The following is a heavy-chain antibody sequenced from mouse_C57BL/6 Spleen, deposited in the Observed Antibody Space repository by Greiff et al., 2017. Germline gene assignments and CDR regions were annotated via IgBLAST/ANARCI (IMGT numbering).Heavy chain of an antibody. V-gene: IGHV1-82*01. CDR2: IYPGDGDT. CDR3: ARGGLDSNWLEDAMDY. Sequence: QVQLQQSGPELVKPGASVKISCKASGYAFSSSWMNWVKQRPGKGLEWIGRIYPGDGDTNYNGKFKGKATLTADKSSSTAYMQLSSLTSEDSAVYFCARGGLDSNWLEDAMDYWGQGTSVTVSS. CDR1: GYAFSSSW. J-gene: IGHJ4*01. D-gene: IGHD2-5*01.